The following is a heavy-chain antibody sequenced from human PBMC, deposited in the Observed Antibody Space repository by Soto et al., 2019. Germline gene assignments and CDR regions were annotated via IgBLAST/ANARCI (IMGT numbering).Heavy chain of an antibody. V-gene: IGHV1-69*13. D-gene: IGHD2-8*01. Sequence: ASVKVSCKASGGTFSSYAISWVRQAPGQGLEWMGGIIPIFGTANYAQKFQGRVTITADESTSTAYMELSSLRSEDTAVYYCAEIMGADYYYGMDVWGQGTTVTVSS. J-gene: IGHJ6*02. CDR3: AEIMGADYYYGMDV. CDR2: IIPIFGTA. CDR1: GGTFSSYA.